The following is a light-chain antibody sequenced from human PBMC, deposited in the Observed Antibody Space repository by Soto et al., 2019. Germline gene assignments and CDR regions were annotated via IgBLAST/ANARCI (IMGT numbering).Light chain of an antibody. CDR1: SSDVGTYNY. Sequence: QSALTQPASVSGSPGQSITISCTATSSDVGTYNYVSWYQQHPGKAPKLMIYDVRNRPSGVSNRFSGSKSGNTASLTISGLQAEDEADYYCSSYTSSTLVFGGGTKVTVL. J-gene: IGLJ2*01. CDR3: SSYTSSTLV. V-gene: IGLV2-14*03. CDR2: DVR.